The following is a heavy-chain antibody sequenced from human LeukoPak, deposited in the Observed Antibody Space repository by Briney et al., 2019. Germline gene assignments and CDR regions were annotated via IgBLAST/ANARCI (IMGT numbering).Heavy chain of an antibody. D-gene: IGHD3-10*01. CDR3: ARASRYYGSGSSFDY. V-gene: IGHV4-34*01. CDR2: INHSGST. CDR1: GGSFSGYY. J-gene: IGHJ4*02. Sequence: SETLSFTCAVYGGSFSGYYWSWIRQPPGKGLEWIGEINHSGSTNYNPSLKSRVTISVDTSKNQFSLKLSSVTAADTAVYYCARASRYYGSGSSFDYWGQGTLVTVSS.